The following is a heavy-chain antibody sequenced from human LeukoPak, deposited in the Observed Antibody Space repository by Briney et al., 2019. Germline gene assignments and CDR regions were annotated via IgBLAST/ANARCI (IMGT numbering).Heavy chain of an antibody. V-gene: IGHV3-7*04. D-gene: IGHD5-24*01. CDR1: GFPFSSYW. Sequence: GGSLRLSCVASGFPFSSYWMTWVRQAPGKGPEWVDNIKQDGSKKSYVDSVKGRFTISRDNAKNSLYLQMNSLRAEDTAIYYCTRVGYIDEGIDYWGQGTLVTVSS. J-gene: IGHJ4*02. CDR3: TRVGYIDEGIDY. CDR2: IKQDGSKK.